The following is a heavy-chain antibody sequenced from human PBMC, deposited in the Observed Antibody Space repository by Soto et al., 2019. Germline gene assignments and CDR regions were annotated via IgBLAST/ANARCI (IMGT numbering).Heavy chain of an antibody. Sequence: TLSLTCAVYGGSFSGYYWSWIRQPPGKGLEWIGEINHRGSTNYNPSLKSRVTISVDTSKNQFSLKLSSVTAADTAVYYCARFERIAAAGRGDYYYGMDVWGQGTTVTVSS. CDR3: ARFERIAAAGRGDYYYGMDV. CDR1: GGSFSGYY. J-gene: IGHJ6*02. D-gene: IGHD6-13*01. CDR2: INHRGST. V-gene: IGHV4-34*01.